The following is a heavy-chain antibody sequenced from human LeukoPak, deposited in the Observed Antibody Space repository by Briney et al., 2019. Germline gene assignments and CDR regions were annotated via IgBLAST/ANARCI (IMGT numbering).Heavy chain of an antibody. CDR2: ISSSSSYI. J-gene: IGHJ4*02. CDR1: GFTFSSYS. V-gene: IGHV3-21*01. Sequence: PGGSLRLSCAASGFTFSSYSMNWVRQAPGKGLEWVSSISSSSSYIYYADSVKGRFTISRDNAKNSLYLQMNSLRAEDTAVYYCARDTQWFGELLTFDYWGQGTLVTVSS. D-gene: IGHD3-10*01. CDR3: ARDTQWFGELLTFDY.